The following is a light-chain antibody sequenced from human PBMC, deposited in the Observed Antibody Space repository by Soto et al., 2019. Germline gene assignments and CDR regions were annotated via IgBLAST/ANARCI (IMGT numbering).Light chain of an antibody. CDR3: SSYTSISTRV. V-gene: IGLV2-14*01. CDR1: SSDVGSYNY. J-gene: IGLJ3*02. CDR2: EVS. Sequence: QSALTQPASVSGSPGQSITISCTGTSSDVGSYNYVSWYQQHPGKAPKLMIYEVSNRPTGVSNRFSGSKSGNTASLTISGLEAEYEPKYYGSSYTSISTRVFGGGTQLTVL.